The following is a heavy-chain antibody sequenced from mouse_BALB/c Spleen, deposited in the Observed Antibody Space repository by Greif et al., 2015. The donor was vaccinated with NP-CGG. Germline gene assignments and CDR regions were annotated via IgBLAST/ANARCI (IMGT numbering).Heavy chain of an antibody. CDR3: ASYYYGSSRFAY. Sequence: EVQGVESGAELVKPGASVKLSCTASGFNIKDTLIHWVKQRPEQGLEWIGRIDPANGNTKYGPKFQGKATITADTSSNTAYLQLSSLTSEDTAVYYCASYYYGSSRFAYWGQGTLVTVPA. V-gene: IGHV14-3*02. J-gene: IGHJ3*01. CDR1: GFNIKDTL. D-gene: IGHD1-1*01. CDR2: IDPANGNT.